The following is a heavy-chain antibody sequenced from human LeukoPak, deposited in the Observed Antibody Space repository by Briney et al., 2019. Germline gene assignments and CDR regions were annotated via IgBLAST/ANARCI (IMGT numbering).Heavy chain of an antibody. V-gene: IGHV4-59*01. CDR2: FYYSGST. CDR1: GGSISSYY. J-gene: IGHJ4*02. D-gene: IGHD1-26*01. CDR3: ARVARWSYVYFDY. Sequence: SETLSLTCTVSGGSISSYYWSWIRQPPGKGLEWIGYFYYSGSTNYNPSLESRVTISVDTSKNQFSLKLSFVTAADTAVYYCARVARWSYVYFDYWGQGTLVTVSS.